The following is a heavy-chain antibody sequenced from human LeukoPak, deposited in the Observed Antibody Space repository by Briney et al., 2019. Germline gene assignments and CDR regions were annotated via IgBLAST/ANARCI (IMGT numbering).Heavy chain of an antibody. J-gene: IGHJ5*02. CDR2: IYYSGST. D-gene: IGHD2-21*02. CDR1: GGSISSSSHY. Sequence: SETLSLTCTVSGGSISSSSHYWGWIRQPPGKGLEWIGSIYYSGSTYYNPSLKSRVTISVDTSKNQFSLKLSSVTAADTAVYYCARDTATQSNWFDPWGQGTLVTVSS. V-gene: IGHV4-39*07. CDR3: ARDTATQSNWFDP.